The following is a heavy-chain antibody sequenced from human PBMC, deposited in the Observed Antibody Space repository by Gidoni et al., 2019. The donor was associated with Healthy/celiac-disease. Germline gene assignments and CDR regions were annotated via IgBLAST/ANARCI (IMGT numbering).Heavy chain of an antibody. J-gene: IGHJ4*02. CDR2: INHSGST. CDR1: GGSFSGYY. D-gene: IGHD6-6*01. CDR3: ARGVRVSIAARPLDY. V-gene: IGHV4-34*01. Sequence: VQLQQWGAGLLKPSETLSLTCAVYGGSFSGYYWSWIRQPPGKGLEWIGEINHSGSTNYNPSLKSRVTISVDTSKNQFSLKLSSVTAADTAVYYCARGVRVSIAARPLDYWGQGTLVTVSS.